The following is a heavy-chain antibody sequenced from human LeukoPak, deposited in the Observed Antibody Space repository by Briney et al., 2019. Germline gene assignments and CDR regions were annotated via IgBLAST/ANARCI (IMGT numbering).Heavy chain of an antibody. D-gene: IGHD2-15*01. CDR3: AGVADIVVVVAATHEAFDI. J-gene: IGHJ3*02. Sequence: ASVKVSCKASGYTFTSYGISWVRQAPGQGLEWMGWISAYNGNTNYAQKLQGRVTMTTDTSTSTAYMELRSLRSDDTAVYYCAGVADIVVVVAATHEAFDIWGQGTMVTVSS. CDR1: GYTFTSYG. CDR2: ISAYNGNT. V-gene: IGHV1-18*01.